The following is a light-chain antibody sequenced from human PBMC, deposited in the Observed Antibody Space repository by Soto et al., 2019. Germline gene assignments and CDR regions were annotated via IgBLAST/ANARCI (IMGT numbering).Light chain of an antibody. Sequence: EVVLTQFPGTLSLSPGERATLSCRASQTITGTYLAWYQQKPGQAPRLLIHGASTRATGIPDRFSGGGTGTDFNLNISRVEPEDFAMYYCQQYGSSPYTFGQGTKLEIK. V-gene: IGKV3-20*01. J-gene: IGKJ2*01. CDR3: QQYGSSPYT. CDR2: GAS. CDR1: QTITGTY.